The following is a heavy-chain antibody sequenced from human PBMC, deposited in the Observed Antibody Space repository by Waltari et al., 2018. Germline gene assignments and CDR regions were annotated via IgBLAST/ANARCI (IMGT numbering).Heavy chain of an antibody. J-gene: IGHJ3*02. Sequence: EVQLVQSGAAVKKPGETLRISCKGAGYSFTSYCISGVRQMPGKGLEWMGRIDPSDSYTNYSPSFQGHVTISADKSISTAYLQWSSLKASDTAMYYCARQYYYDSSGAFDIWGQGTMVTVSS. CDR2: IDPSDSYT. CDR1: GYSFTSYC. V-gene: IGHV5-10-1*03. CDR3: ARQYYYDSSGAFDI. D-gene: IGHD3-22*01.